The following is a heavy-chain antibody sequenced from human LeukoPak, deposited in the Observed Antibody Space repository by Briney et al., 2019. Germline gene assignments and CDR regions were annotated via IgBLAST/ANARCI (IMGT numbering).Heavy chain of an antibody. CDR1: GFTFSSYG. V-gene: IGHV3-30*02. D-gene: IGHD3-10*01. CDR2: IRYDGSNK. Sequence: GGSLRLSCTASGFTFSSYGMHCVRHAPGKGLEWVAFIRYDGSNKYYADSVKGRFTISRDNSKNTLYLQMNSLRAEDTAVYYCALGPLSYGSGGGDYWGQGTLVTVSS. J-gene: IGHJ4*02. CDR3: ALGPLSYGSGGGDY.